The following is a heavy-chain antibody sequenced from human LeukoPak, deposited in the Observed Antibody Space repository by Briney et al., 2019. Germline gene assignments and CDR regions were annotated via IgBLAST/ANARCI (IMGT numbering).Heavy chain of an antibody. V-gene: IGHV1-3*01. CDR2: INAGNGNT. CDR3: ARVQDDSSGYYSFDF. D-gene: IGHD3-22*01. Sequence: ASVKVSRKASGYTFTSYGMHWVRQAPGQRLEWMGWINAGNGNTKYSQKFQGRVTITRDTSASTAYMGLSSLRSEDTAVYYCARVQDDSSGYYSFDFWGQGTLVTVSS. CDR1: GYTFTSYG. J-gene: IGHJ4*02.